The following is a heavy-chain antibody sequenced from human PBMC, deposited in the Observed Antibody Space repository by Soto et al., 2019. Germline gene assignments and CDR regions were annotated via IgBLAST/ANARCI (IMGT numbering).Heavy chain of an antibody. CDR1: GFTFNDYW. D-gene: IGHD4-17*01. CDR2: INGDGTTT. Sequence: EVQLVESGGGLVQTGGSLRLSCAASGFTFNDYWVHWVRQAPGKGLVWVSRINGDGTTTNYADSVKGRFTISRDNAQNTLYLQLNSLRDDDTAVYYCARGLYHKYGQDYWAQGTLVTVSS. CDR3: ARGLYHKYGQDY. J-gene: IGHJ4*02. V-gene: IGHV3-74*01.